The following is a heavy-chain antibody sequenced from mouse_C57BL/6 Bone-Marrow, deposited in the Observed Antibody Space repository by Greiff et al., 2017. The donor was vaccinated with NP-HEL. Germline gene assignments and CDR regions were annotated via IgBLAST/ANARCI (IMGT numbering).Heavy chain of an antibody. J-gene: IGHJ1*03. Sequence: QVQLQQSGAELARPGASVKLSCKASGYTFTSYGISWVKQRPGQGLEWIGEIYPRSGNTYYNEKFKGKATLTADKSSSTAYMELRSLTSEDSAVYFCARGGGYYFWYFDVWGTGTTVTVSS. CDR1: GYTFTSYG. V-gene: IGHV1-81*01. D-gene: IGHD2-3*01. CDR3: ARGGGYYFWYFDV. CDR2: IYPRSGNT.